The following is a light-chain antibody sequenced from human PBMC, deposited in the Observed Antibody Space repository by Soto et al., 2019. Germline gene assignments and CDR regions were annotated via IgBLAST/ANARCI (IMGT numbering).Light chain of an antibody. CDR2: EGS. V-gene: IGLV2-23*01. Sequence: QSALTQPASVSGSPGQSITISCTGTSSDVGSNSLVSWYQQHPGKAPRLMIYEGSKRPSGVSNRFSGSRSANTASLTISGLQADDESESYCSAYVGSTVVFGGGTKLTVL. J-gene: IGLJ2*01. CDR1: SSDVGSNSL. CDR3: SAYVGSTVV.